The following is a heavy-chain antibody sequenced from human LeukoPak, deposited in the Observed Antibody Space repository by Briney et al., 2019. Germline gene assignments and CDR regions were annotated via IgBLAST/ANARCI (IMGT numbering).Heavy chain of an antibody. V-gene: IGHV3-53*01. CDR1: GFTVSSNH. D-gene: IGHD3-22*01. J-gene: IGHJ4*02. CDR2: IYSGDYT. Sequence: GGSLRLSCAASGFTVSSNHMNWVRQAPGKGLEWVSVIYSGDYTYYADSVKGRFTISRDNSKNTLYLQMNSLRAEDTAVYYCARDLSSGYDYWGQGTLVTVSS. CDR3: ARDLSSGYDY.